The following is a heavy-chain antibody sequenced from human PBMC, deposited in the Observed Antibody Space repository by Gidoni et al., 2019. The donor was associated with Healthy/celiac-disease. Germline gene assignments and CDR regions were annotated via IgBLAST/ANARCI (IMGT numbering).Heavy chain of an antibody. J-gene: IGHJ6*02. CDR1: GFTFSSYW. D-gene: IGHD3-10*01. V-gene: IGHV3-7*01. Sequence: EVQLVESGGGLVQPGGSLRLSCAASGFTFSSYWMSWVRQAPGKGLEWVANIKQDGSEKYYVDSVKGRFTISRDNAKNSLYLQMNSLRAEDTAVYYCARDYYYGSGSYYYYYYYGMDVWGQGTTVTVSS. CDR2: IKQDGSEK. CDR3: ARDYYYGSGSYYYYYYYGMDV.